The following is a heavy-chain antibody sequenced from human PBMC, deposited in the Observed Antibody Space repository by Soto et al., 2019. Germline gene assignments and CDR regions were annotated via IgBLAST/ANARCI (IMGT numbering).Heavy chain of an antibody. D-gene: IGHD6-13*01. Sequence: SETLSLTCAVSVGSISSSNWWSWVRQPPGKGLEWIGEIYHSGSTNYNPSLKSRVTISVDKSKNQFSLKLSSVTAADTAVYYCVRLYSRSWHCWFVSWGQGTLVTVFS. V-gene: IGHV4-4*02. CDR2: IYHSGST. J-gene: IGHJ5*01. CDR3: VRLYSRSWHCWFVS. CDR1: VGSISSSNW.